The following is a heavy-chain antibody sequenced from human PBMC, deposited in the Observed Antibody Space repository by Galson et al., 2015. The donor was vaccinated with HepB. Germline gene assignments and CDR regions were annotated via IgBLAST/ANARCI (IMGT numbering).Heavy chain of an antibody. Sequence: CTVSGVSISSSSYYWGWIRQPPGKGLEWVASIYYNGYTHYNPSLESRVTISAGTSKNQFSLRLSSVTAADTAVYYCVRHRNADYYYHMDVWGQGTTVTVSS. CDR2: IYYNGYT. CDR3: VRHRNADYYYHMDV. CDR1: GVSISSSSYY. J-gene: IGHJ6*02. V-gene: IGHV4-39*01.